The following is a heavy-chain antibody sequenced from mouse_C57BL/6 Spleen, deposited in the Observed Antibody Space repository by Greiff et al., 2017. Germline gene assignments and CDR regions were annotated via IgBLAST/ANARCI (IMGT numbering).Heavy chain of an antibody. CDR2: ISDGGSYT. V-gene: IGHV5-4*01. CDR3: ARDGKDYAMDY. CDR1: GFTFSSYA. Sequence: EVKLEESGGGLVKPGGSLKLSCAASGFTFSSYAMSWVRQTPEKRLEWVATISDGGSYTYYPDNVKGRFTISRDNAKNNLYLQMSHLKSEDTAMYYCARDGKDYAMDYWGQGTSVTVSS. J-gene: IGHJ4*01. D-gene: IGHD4-1*01.